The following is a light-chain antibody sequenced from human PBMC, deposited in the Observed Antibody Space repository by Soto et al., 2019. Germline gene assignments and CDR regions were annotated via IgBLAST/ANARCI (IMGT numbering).Light chain of an antibody. V-gene: IGKV3-20*01. J-gene: IGKJ1*01. CDR3: QQYASWPRT. CDR1: QSVRSAN. Sequence: EIMSTQPPGTLSLSQGKRDTLTCRVSQSVRSANFAWYQQKPGQAPRLLIYGASNRATGIPARFSGSGSGTEFTLTISSLQSEDFAVYYCQQYASWPRTFGQGTKVDIK. CDR2: GAS.